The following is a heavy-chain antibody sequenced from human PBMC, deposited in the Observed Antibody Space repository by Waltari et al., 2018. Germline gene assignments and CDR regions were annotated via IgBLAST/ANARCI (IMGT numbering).Heavy chain of an antibody. CDR3: ASSGSLSYYYMDV. V-gene: IGHV3-48*04. Sequence: EVQLVESGVGLVQPGGSLRLSCAASGFTFTSYSMNWVRQAPGKGLVWVSYISSSSSTIYYADSVKGRFTISRDNAKNSLYLQMNSLRAEDTAVYYCASSGSLSYYYMDVWGKGTTVTVSS. CDR1: GFTFTSYS. CDR2: ISSSSSTI. J-gene: IGHJ6*03. D-gene: IGHD1-26*01.